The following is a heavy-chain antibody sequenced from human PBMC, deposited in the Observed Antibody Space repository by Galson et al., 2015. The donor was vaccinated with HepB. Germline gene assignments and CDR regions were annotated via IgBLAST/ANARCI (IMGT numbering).Heavy chain of an antibody. V-gene: IGHV4-59*08. CDR3: ARQPPRYYYDSSGKHWFDP. CDR2: IYYSGST. J-gene: IGHJ5*02. CDR1: GGSISSYY. Sequence: ETLSLTCTVSGGSISSYYWSWIRQPPGKGLEWIGYIYYSGSTNYNPSLKSRVTISVDTSKNQFSLKLSSVTAADTAVYYCARQPPRYYYDSSGKHWFDPWGQGTLVTVSS. D-gene: IGHD3-22*01.